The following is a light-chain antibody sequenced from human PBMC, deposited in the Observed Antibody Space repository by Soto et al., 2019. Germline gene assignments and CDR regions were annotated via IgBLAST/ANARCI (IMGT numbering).Light chain of an antibody. CDR1: QSISSW. J-gene: IGKJ3*01. V-gene: IGKV1-5*03. CDR2: KAS. Sequence: DIQMTQSPSTLSASVGDRVTITCRASQSISSWLAWYQQKPGKAPKLLIYKASSLESGVASRFSGSGSGTEFTLTISSLQPDDVATYYSQQYNSYSLPFGPGTKVDIK. CDR3: QQYNSYSLP.